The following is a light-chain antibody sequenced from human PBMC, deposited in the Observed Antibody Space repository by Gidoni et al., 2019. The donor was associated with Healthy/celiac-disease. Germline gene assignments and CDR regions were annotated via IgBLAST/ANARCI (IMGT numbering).Light chain of an antibody. CDR2: DDS. V-gene: IGLV3-21*02. Sequence: SSVLTQQPSASVAPGQTARITCGGNNIGSKRVHWYQQKPGQAPVLVVYDDSDRPPGIPERFSGSNSGNTATLTISRVEAGDEADYYCQVWDSSSDHLVVFGGGTKLTVL. CDR3: QVWDSSSDHLVV. CDR1: NIGSKR. J-gene: IGLJ2*01.